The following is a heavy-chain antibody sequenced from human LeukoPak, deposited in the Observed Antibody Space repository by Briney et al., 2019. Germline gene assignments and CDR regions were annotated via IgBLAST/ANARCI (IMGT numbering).Heavy chain of an antibody. Sequence: PGGSLSLPCTASGFAYSGSSMHWVRRAAGKGLEWVSGIQRDGSSPTYADSVKGRFTISRDNAKGSVYLQVNILRAEDTAVYYCSRGHYGPDYWGQGTLVTVSS. V-gene: IGHV3-74*01. J-gene: IGHJ4*02. CDR1: GFAYSGSS. CDR2: IQRDGSSP. D-gene: IGHD3-16*01. CDR3: SRGHYGPDY.